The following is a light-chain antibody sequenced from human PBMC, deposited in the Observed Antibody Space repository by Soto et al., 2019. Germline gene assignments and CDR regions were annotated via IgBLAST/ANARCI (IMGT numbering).Light chain of an antibody. CDR2: GAS. Sequence: EIVMTQSPATLSVSPGDRVTLSCRASQSVRSNSAWYQQKPGQAPRLLIYGASTRATGVPARFSGSGSGTEFTLTISSLQSEDFEVYYCQQYNNWPIAFGQGTRLEIK. J-gene: IGKJ5*01. V-gene: IGKV3-15*01. CDR3: QQYNNWPIA. CDR1: QSVRSN.